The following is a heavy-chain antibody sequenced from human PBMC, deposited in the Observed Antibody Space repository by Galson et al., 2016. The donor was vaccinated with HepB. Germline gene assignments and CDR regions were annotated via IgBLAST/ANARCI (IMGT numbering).Heavy chain of an antibody. Sequence: SETLSLTCTVSGASISSYHWSWIRQPPGKGPEWIGYIYYTGNTNYNPSVKSRVTISVDTSKNQFSLKLSSVTAADPAVYYCASQTTGDVTAFDIWGQGTVVTVSS. J-gene: IGHJ3*02. CDR2: IYYTGNT. CDR3: ASQTTGDVTAFDI. D-gene: IGHD4-17*01. V-gene: IGHV4-59*01. CDR1: GASISSYH.